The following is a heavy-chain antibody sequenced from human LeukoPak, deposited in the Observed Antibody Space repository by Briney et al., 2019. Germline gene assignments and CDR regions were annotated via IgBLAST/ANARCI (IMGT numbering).Heavy chain of an antibody. Sequence: SETLSLTCAVSGGSLSSGDNYWSWIRQPPGKGLEWIGYIYHGVRTYYAPSLSSRVTISVDRSKNQFSLNLSSVTAADTAVYYCATTSGRYLAFDYWGQGTLVTVSS. D-gene: IGHD1-26*01. V-gene: IGHV4-30-2*01. CDR3: ATTSGRYLAFDY. J-gene: IGHJ4*02. CDR2: IYHGVRT. CDR1: GGSLSSGDNY.